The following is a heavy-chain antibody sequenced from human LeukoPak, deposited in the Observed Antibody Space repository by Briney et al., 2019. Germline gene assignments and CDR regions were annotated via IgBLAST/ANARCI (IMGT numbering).Heavy chain of an antibody. D-gene: IGHD1-26*01. CDR2: ISSSSSYI. J-gene: IGHJ4*02. CDR1: GFTFDDYA. CDR3: ARSSGRGYFDY. Sequence: GGSLRLSCAASGFTFDDYAMHWVRQAPGKGLEWVSSISSSSSYIYYADSVKGRFTISRDNAKNSLYLQMNSLRAEDTAVYYCARSSGRGYFDYWGQGTLVTVSS. V-gene: IGHV3-21*01.